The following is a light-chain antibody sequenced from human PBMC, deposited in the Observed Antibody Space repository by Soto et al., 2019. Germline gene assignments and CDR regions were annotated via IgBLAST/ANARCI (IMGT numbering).Light chain of an antibody. CDR3: QQRTNWPPALT. V-gene: IGKV3-11*01. CDR1: QSVTSY. CDR2: DAS. J-gene: IGKJ4*01. Sequence: EIVLTQSPATLSLSPGERATLSCRASQSVTSYLSWYQQKPGQAPRLLIYDASNRATGIPARFSGSGSGTDFTLTISSLEPEDFAVYYCQQRTNWPPALTFVVGTKVDIK.